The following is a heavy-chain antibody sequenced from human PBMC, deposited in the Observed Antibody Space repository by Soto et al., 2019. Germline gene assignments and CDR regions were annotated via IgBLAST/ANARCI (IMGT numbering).Heavy chain of an antibody. Sequence: SETLSLTCTVSGGSISSYYWSWIRQPPGKGLEWIGYIYYSGSTNYNPSLKSRVTISVDTSKNQFSLKLSSVTAADTAVYYCARHRGGRYYYYYYMDVWGKGTTVTVSS. CDR1: GGSISSYY. J-gene: IGHJ6*03. CDR2: IYYSGST. D-gene: IGHD2-15*01. CDR3: ARHRGGRYYYYYYMDV. V-gene: IGHV4-59*08.